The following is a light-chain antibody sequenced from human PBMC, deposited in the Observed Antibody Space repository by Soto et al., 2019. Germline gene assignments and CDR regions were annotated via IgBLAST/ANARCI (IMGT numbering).Light chain of an antibody. CDR1: QTVTGS. Sequence: EILMTQSPATLSLSPGERATLSCRASQTVTGSLAWYQQKPGQAPRLLIYGASTRATGIPDRFSGSGSGTEFTLTISSLQSEDFAVYYCQQYNDWPPYTFGQGTNVEIK. CDR2: GAS. J-gene: IGKJ2*01. V-gene: IGKV3-15*01. CDR3: QQYNDWPPYT.